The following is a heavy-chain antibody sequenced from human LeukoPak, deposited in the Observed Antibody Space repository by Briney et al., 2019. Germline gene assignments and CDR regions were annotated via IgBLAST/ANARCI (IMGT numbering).Heavy chain of an antibody. Sequence: GGSLTPLRTASGFTFGAYAMSWVRHAPGKGRECVGFIRSKGYGRTTEDAASVKGRFTISKDDSTSIAYLQMNRLKAGDAAVCYCMTSGGGSYFGIDYWGQGTLVTVSS. CDR3: MTSGGGSYFGIDY. V-gene: IGHV3-49*04. CDR1: GFTFGAYA. J-gene: IGHJ4*02. D-gene: IGHD1-26*01. CDR2: IRSKGYGRTT.